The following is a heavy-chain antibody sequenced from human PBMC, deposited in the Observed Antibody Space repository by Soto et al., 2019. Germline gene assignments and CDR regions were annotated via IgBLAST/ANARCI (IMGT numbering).Heavy chain of an antibody. CDR1: GGSISSYY. Sequence: QVQLQESGPGLVKPSETLSLTCTVSGGSISSYYWSWIRQPPGKGLEWIGYIYYSGSTNYNPSLKSRVTISVDTSKNRFSLKLSSVTAADTAVYYCARAVYDFWSGYPNSDWFDPWGQGTLVTVSS. CDR3: ARAVYDFWSGYPNSDWFDP. J-gene: IGHJ5*02. CDR2: IYYSGST. D-gene: IGHD3-3*01. V-gene: IGHV4-59*01.